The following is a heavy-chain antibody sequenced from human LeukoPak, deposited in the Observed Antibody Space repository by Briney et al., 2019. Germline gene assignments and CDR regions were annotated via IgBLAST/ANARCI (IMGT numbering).Heavy chain of an antibody. CDR2: IWYDGSNK. CDR1: GFTFSSYG. D-gene: IGHD3-22*01. Sequence: GGSLRLSCAASGFTFSSYGMHWVRQAPGKGLEWVAVIWYDGSNKYYADSVKGRFTISRDNSKNTLYLQMNSLRAEDTGVYYCARGRYYYDSSGYRTDAFDIWGQGTMVTVSS. V-gene: IGHV3-33*01. J-gene: IGHJ3*02. CDR3: ARGRYYYDSSGYRTDAFDI.